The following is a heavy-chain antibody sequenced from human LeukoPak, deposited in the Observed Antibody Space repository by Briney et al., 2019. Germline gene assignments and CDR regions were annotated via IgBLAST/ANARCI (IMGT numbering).Heavy chain of an antibody. CDR2: IIPIFGTA. J-gene: IGHJ4*02. V-gene: IGHV1-69*06. D-gene: IGHD3-10*01. CDR1: GGTFSSYA. Sequence: SVTVSCKASGGTFSSYAISWVRQAPGQGLEWMGGIIPIFGTANYAQKFQGRVTITADKSPSTAYMELSSLRSEDTAVYYCAREYYYGSGKSATFFDYWGQGTLVTVSS. CDR3: AREYYYGSGKSATFFDY.